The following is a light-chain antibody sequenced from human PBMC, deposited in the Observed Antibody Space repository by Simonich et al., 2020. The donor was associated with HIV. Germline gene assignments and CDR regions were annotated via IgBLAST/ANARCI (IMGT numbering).Light chain of an antibody. CDR2: KAS. J-gene: IGKJ2*01. CDR1: QRISTW. Sequence: DIQMTQSPATLSASVGDRVTITCRASQRISTWLAWYQQKPGKAPKLLVYKASSLESGVPSRFGGSGSGTEFTLTISSLQPDDFATYYCQQYSFYYTFGQGTKLEIK. V-gene: IGKV1-5*03. CDR3: QQYSFYYT.